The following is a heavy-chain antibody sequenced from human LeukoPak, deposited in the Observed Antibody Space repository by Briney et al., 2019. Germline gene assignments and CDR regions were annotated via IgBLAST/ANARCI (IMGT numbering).Heavy chain of an antibody. V-gene: IGHV1-69*05. CDR3: ARDRPEEWELFTGGLRLDY. Sequence: GASVKVSCKASGGTFSSYAISWVRQAPGQGVEWMGRIIPIFGTANYAQKFQGRVTITTDESTSTAYIELSSLRSEDTAVYYCARDRPEEWELFTGGLRLDYWGQGTLVTVSS. CDR2: IIPIFGTA. CDR1: GGTFSSYA. D-gene: IGHD1-26*01. J-gene: IGHJ4*02.